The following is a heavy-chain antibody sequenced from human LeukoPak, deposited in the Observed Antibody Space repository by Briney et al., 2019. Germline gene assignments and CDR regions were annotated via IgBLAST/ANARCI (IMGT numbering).Heavy chain of an antibody. CDR3: ASYGSGNA. D-gene: IGHD3-10*01. CDR1: GFTFSSYA. Sequence: GGSLRLSCAASGFTFSSYAMSWVRQAPGKGLEWVSSISSSSSYIYYADSVKGRFTISRDNAKNSLYLQMNSLRAEDTAVYYCASYGSGNAWGQGTLVTVSS. J-gene: IGHJ5*02. CDR2: ISSSSSYI. V-gene: IGHV3-21*01.